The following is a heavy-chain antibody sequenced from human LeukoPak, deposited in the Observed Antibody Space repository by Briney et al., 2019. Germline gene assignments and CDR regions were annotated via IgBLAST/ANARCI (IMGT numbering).Heavy chain of an antibody. J-gene: IGHJ4*02. CDR2: ISGSGLSI. V-gene: IGHV3-48*03. CDR3: AGDNIENGDLDYLDS. CDR1: GFTFSSYE. Sequence: GGSLRLSCAASGFTFSSYEMNWVRQAPGKGLEWVSYISGSGLSIYYADSVKGRFEISRDNAKNSLYLQMNSPRVEDTAVYYCAGDNIENGDLDYLDSWGQGTLVTVSS. D-gene: IGHD4-17*01.